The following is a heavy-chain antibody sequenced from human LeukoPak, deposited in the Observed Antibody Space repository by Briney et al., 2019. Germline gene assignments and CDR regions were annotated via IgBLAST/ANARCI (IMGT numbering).Heavy chain of an antibody. D-gene: IGHD6-19*01. CDR3: ARATKQWLVHYWFDP. Sequence: GGSVKVSCKASGYTFTSYDINWVRQATGQGLEWVGWMNPNSGSTGYAQKFQGRVTMTRNIFMSTVYMELSSLRSEDTAVYYCARATKQWLVHYWFDPWGQGTLVTVSS. V-gene: IGHV1-8*01. J-gene: IGHJ5*02. CDR1: GYTFTSYD. CDR2: MNPNSGST.